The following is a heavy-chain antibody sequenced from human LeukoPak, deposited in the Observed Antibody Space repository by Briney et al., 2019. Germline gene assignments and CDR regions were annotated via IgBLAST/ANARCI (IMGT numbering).Heavy chain of an antibody. D-gene: IGHD2-15*01. CDR3: ARAGLGGHYIDY. J-gene: IGHJ4*02. V-gene: IGHV3-11*01. CDR1: GFTFSDYY. Sequence: PGGSLRLSCAASGFTFSDYYMTWIRQAPGQGLEWISYVSGSDENKYYAGSVRGRFAISRDNAEKSLFLQMSNVRAADTAVYYCARAGLGGHYIDYWGQGTLVTVSS. CDR2: VSGSDENK.